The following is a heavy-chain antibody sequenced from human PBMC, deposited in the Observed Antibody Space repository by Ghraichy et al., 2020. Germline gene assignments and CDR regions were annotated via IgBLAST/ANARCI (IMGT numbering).Heavy chain of an antibody. V-gene: IGHV1-2*04. CDR1: GYTFTGYY. J-gene: IGHJ3*02. CDR2: INPNSGAT. D-gene: IGHD2-2*02. Sequence: ASVKVSCKASGYTFTGYYLQWVRQAPGQGLEWMGWINPNSGATKYAQKFQGWVTMTRDTSISTVYMELSRLISDDTAVYFCVRAGLTPAAIRDAFDIWGQGTMVTVSS. CDR3: VRAGLTPAAIRDAFDI.